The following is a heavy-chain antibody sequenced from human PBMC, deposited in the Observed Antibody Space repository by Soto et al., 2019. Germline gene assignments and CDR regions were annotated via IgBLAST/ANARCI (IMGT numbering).Heavy chain of an antibody. J-gene: IGHJ4*02. CDR2: ISGSGDST. CDR3: AKVNEGSCIMTSCLYFSVY. Sequence: EVQLLDSGGGLVQPGGSLRLSCAASGFTFSTYAMSWVRQAPGKGLEWVSSISGSGDSTYYANSVKGRFTISRDNSRNTLDLQMNNLRVEATAVYYGAKVNEGSCIMTSCLYFSVYWGQGTLVTVSS. D-gene: IGHD3-16*01. V-gene: IGHV3-23*01. CDR1: GFTFSTYA.